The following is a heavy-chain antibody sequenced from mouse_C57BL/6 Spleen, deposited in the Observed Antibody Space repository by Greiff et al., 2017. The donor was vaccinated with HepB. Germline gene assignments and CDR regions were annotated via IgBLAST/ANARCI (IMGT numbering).Heavy chain of an antibody. Sequence: EVQRVESGPGLVKPSQSLSLTCSVTGYSITSGYYWNWIRQFPGNKLEWMGYISYDGSNNYNPSLKNRISITRDTSKNQFFLKLNSVTTEDTATYYCAAGSPFDVWGTGTTVTVSS. CDR1: GYSITSGYY. CDR2: ISYDGSN. V-gene: IGHV3-6*01. J-gene: IGHJ1*03. D-gene: IGHD3-3*01. CDR3: AAGSPFDV.